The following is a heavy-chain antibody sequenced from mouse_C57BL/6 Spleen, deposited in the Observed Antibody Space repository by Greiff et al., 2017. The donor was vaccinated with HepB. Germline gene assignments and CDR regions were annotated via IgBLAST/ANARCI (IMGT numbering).Heavy chain of an antibody. V-gene: IGHV1-39*01. CDR1: GYSFTDYN. CDR2: INPNYGTT. Sequence: EVQLQQSGPELVKPGASVKLSCKASGYSFTDYNMNWVKQSNGKSLEWIGVINPNYGTTSYNQKFKGKATLTVDQSSTTAYMQLNSLASADSAVYCGGRGMCDGYEGRLDVWGTGTTDTVPS. J-gene: IGHJ1*03. CDR3: GRGMCDGYEGRLDV. D-gene: IGHD2-2*01.